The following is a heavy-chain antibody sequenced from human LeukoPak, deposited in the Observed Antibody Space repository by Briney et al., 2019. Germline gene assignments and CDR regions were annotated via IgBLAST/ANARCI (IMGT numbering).Heavy chain of an antibody. J-gene: IGHJ3*02. Sequence: GGSLRLSCAASGFTFSSYGMHWVRQAPGKGLEWVAVIWYDGSNKYYADSVKGRFTISRDNSKNTLYLQMNSLRAEDTAVYHCAKTAYYYDSSGYYYADAFDIWGQGTMVTVSS. V-gene: IGHV3-33*06. CDR3: AKTAYYYDSSGYYYADAFDI. CDR1: GFTFSSYG. CDR2: IWYDGSNK. D-gene: IGHD3-22*01.